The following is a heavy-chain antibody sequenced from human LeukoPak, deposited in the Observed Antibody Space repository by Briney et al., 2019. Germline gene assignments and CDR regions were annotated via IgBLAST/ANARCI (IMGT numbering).Heavy chain of an antibody. CDR3: AKNRGKGAVSGTGEIDY. D-gene: IGHD6-19*01. CDR2: LSATASDGGA. V-gene: IGHV3-23*01. CDR1: AVTFSNYA. J-gene: IGHJ4*02. Sequence: GGSLRLSCAASAVTFSNYAMSWVRQAPGKGLEWVSTLSATASDGGAYYADSVKGRFTIPRDNSKNTLHLQMNSLRDEDTAMYYCAKNRGKGAVSGTGEIDYWGQGTLVTVSS.